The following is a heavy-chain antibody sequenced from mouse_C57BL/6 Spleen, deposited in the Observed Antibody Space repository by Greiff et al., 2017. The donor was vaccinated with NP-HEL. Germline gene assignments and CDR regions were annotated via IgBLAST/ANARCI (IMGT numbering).Heavy chain of an antibody. CDR2: ISDGGSYT. CDR1: GFTFSSYA. CDR3: AREGNDGYYGAMDD. J-gene: IGHJ4*01. V-gene: IGHV5-4*01. Sequence: EVQGVESGGGLVKPGGSLKLSCAASGFTFSSYAMSWVRQTPEKRLEWVATISDGGSYTYYPDNVKGRFTISRDNAKNNLYLQRSHLKSEDTAMYYCAREGNDGYYGAMDDWGQGTSVTVSS. D-gene: IGHD2-3*01.